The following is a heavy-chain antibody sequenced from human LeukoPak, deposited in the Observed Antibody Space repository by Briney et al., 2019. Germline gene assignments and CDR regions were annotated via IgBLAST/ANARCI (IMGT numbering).Heavy chain of an antibody. CDR2: ISYDGSNK. J-gene: IGHJ4*02. CDR3: ARDGPGLVIIPGVEYYFDY. CDR1: GFTFSSYA. Sequence: GGSLRLSCAASGFTFSSYAMHRVRQAPGKGLEWVAVISYDGSNKYYADSVKGRFTISRDNSKNTLYLQMNSLRAEDTAVYYCARDGPGLVIIPGVEYYFDYWGQGTLVTVSS. V-gene: IGHV3-30-3*01. D-gene: IGHD3-9*01.